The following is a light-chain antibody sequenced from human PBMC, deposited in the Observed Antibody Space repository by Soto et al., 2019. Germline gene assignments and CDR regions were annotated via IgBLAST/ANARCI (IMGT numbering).Light chain of an antibody. CDR1: QSVSGW. CDR3: QQYNSYSII. Sequence: DIQMTQSPSTLSGSVGDRVTITCRASQSVSGWLAWYQQKPGKAPKLLIYAASTLETGVPSRFSGSGSGTEFTLTISSLQPDDFATYYCQQYNSYSIIFGQGTRLEIK. CDR2: AAS. V-gene: IGKV1-5*01. J-gene: IGKJ5*01.